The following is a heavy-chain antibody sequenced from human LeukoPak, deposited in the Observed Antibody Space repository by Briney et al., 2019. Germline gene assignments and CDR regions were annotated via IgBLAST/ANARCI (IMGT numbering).Heavy chain of an antibody. D-gene: IGHD6-6*01. CDR1: RYTFTSYG. Sequence: SSVKVSCKPSRYTFTSYGISWVRQAPGQGREWRGWISAYNGNTNYAQKLQGRVTMTTDTSTSTAYMELRSLRSDDTAVYYCARGVPARYSSSGHHSPSSRRYNWFDPWGQGTLVTVSS. V-gene: IGHV1-18*01. J-gene: IGHJ5*02. CDR3: ARGVPARYSSSGHHSPSSRRYNWFDP. CDR2: ISAYNGNT.